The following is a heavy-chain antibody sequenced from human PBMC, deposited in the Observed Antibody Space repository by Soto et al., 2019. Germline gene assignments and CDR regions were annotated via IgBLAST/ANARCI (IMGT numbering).Heavy chain of an antibody. CDR3: TRPGYSSGWNEY. CDR1: GLTFSGSA. J-gene: IGHJ4*02. D-gene: IGHD6-19*01. CDR2: IRSKANNYAT. V-gene: IGHV3-73*01. Sequence: EVQLVESGGGLVQPGGSLKLSCAASGLTFSGSAMHWVRQASGKGLEWVGRIRSKANNYATAYAASVKGRFTISRDDSKNTAYLQMNSLKTEDTAVYYCTRPGYSSGWNEYWGQGTLVTVSS.